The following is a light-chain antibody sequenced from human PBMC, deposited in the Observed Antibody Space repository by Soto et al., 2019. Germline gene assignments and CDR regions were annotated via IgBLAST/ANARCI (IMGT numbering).Light chain of an antibody. CDR3: AEWDDSLNGRV. CDR1: NSNIGSNT. V-gene: IGLV1-44*01. Sequence: QSVLTQPPSASGTPGQRVTISCSGSNSNIGSNTVNWYQQLPGTAPKLLIYYDNLRPSGVPDRISGSKSGTSASLAISGLQSDEEADYYCAEWDDSLNGRVFGTGTKVTVL. CDR2: YDN. J-gene: IGLJ1*01.